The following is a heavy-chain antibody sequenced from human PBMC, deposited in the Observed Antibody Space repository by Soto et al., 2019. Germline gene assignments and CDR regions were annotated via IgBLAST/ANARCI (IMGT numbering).Heavy chain of an antibody. J-gene: IGHJ3*02. V-gene: IGHV3-23*01. Sequence: EVQLLESGGGLVQPGGSMRLSCAASGFTFSSYAMSWVRQAPGKGLEWVSAISGSGGSTYYADSVKGRFTISRDNSKNTLYLQMNSLRAEDTAVYYCAKAPLGGTGAFDIWGQGTMVTVSS. CDR1: GFTFSSYA. CDR3: AKAPLGGTGAFDI. CDR2: ISGSGGST.